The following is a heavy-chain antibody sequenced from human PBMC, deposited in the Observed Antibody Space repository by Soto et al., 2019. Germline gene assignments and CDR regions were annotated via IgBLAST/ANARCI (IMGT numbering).Heavy chain of an antibody. J-gene: IGHJ3*02. CDR2: INPNSGGT. D-gene: IGHD4-17*01. V-gene: IGHV1-2*04. CDR3: ARARYGDPRVPGAFDM. CDR1: GYTFTGYY. Sequence: ASVKVSCKASGYTFTGYYMHWVRQAPGQGLEWMGWINPNSGGTNYAQKFQGWVTMTRDTSISTAYMELSRLRSDDTAVYYCARARYGDPRVPGAFDMWGQGTMVTVS.